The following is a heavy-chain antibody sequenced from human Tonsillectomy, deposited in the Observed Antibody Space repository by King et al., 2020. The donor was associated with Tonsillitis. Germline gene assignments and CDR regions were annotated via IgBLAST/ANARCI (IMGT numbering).Heavy chain of an antibody. D-gene: IGHD3-16*01. CDR3: ARRGHYNTYAYYSIDF. V-gene: IGHV5-51*01. J-gene: IGHJ4*02. CDR2: IYPSDSDT. CDR1: GYSFTSYW. Sequence: VQLVQSGAEVKKPGESLKISCKGSGYSFTSYWIGWVRQMPGKGLEWMGLIYPSDSDTRYSPSFQGQVTISADKSINTAYLQLSSLKASDSAIYYCARRGHYNTYAYYSIDFWGQGTPVTVSS.